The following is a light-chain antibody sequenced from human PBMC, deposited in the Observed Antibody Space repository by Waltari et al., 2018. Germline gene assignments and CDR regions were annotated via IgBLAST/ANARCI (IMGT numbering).Light chain of an antibody. Sequence: EIVMTQSPGTLSVSPGERATLSCRASHSISSNLAWYQHKPGQAPRLLIYGATTRATGIPARFSGSGSETEFTLPISGLQSEDFAVYYCQQYDNWPPWTFGQGSRVEIK. J-gene: IGKJ1*01. V-gene: IGKV3-15*01. CDR3: QQYDNWPPWT. CDR2: GAT. CDR1: HSISSN.